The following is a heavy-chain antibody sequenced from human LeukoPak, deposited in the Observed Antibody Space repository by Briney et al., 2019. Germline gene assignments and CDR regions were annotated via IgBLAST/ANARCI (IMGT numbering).Heavy chain of an antibody. CDR3: TRDRDYLGSGSYYYGPDYNYYYYMDV. CDR1: GFIFGDFA. J-gene: IGHJ6*03. V-gene: IGHV3-49*04. CDR2: IRSKAFGNTT. Sequence: PGRSLRLSCTPSGFIFGDFAMGWVRQAPGKGREWVGYIRSKAFGNTTDYEASAKDRFNISRDEARMMTYMQISSEKNADTAVYYCTRDRDYLGSGSYYYGPDYNYYYYMDVWGKGTTVTVSS. D-gene: IGHD3-10*01.